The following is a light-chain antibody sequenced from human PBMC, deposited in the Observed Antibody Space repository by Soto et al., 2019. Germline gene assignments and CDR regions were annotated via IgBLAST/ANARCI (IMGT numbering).Light chain of an antibody. J-gene: IGLJ2*01. Sequence: QSVLTQPPSVSGAPGQRVTISCSGSSSNIGAGYTVHWYQQLPGTAPKLLIYGNSNRPSGVPDRFSGSRSGTSASLAITGLQAEDEADYYCQSYDNSLSASGVFGGGTKVTVL. CDR1: SSNIGAGYT. CDR2: GNS. V-gene: IGLV1-40*01. CDR3: QSYDNSLSASGV.